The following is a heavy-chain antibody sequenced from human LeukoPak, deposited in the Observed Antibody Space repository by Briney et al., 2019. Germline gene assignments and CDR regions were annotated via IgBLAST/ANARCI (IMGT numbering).Heavy chain of an antibody. V-gene: IGHV1-2*06. CDR2: INPNSGGT. D-gene: IGHD4-17*01. Sequence: ASVKVSCKASGYTFTGYYMHWVRQAPGQGLEWTGRINPNSGGTNYAQKFQGRVTMTRDTSISTAYMELSRLRSDDTAVYYCARSAMTTVTTQEFDYWGQGTLVTVSS. J-gene: IGHJ4*02. CDR1: GYTFTGYY. CDR3: ARSAMTTVTTQEFDY.